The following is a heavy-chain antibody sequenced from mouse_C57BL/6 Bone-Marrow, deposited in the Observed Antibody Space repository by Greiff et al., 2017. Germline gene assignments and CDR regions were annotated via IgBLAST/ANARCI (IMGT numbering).Heavy chain of an antibody. V-gene: IGHV1-64*01. CDR2: IHPNSGST. CDR1: GYTFTSYW. CDR3: ARGRYYYGSFDY. Sequence: QVQLQQPGAELVKPGASVKLSCKASGYTFTSYWMHWVKQRPGQGLEWIGMIHPNSGSTNYNEKFKGKATLTVDKSSSTAYMQLSSLTSEDSAVXFCARGRYYYGSFDYWGQGTTLTVSS. D-gene: IGHD1-1*01. J-gene: IGHJ2*01.